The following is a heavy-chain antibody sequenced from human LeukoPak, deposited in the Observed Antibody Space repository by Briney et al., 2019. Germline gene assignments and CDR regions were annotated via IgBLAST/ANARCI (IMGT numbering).Heavy chain of an antibody. Sequence: GGSLRLSCAASGFTFSSYGMHWVRQAPGKGLEWVGRIKSKTDGGTTDYAAPVKGRFTISRDDSKNTLYLQMNSLKTEDTAVYYCTTAGDRYCSGGSCYPYFDYWGQGTLVTVSS. D-gene: IGHD2-15*01. J-gene: IGHJ4*02. CDR3: TTAGDRYCSGGSCYPYFDY. CDR2: IKSKTDGGTT. V-gene: IGHV3-15*01. CDR1: GFTFSSYG.